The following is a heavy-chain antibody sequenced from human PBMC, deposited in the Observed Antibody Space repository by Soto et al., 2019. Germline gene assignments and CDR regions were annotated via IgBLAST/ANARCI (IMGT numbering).Heavy chain of an antibody. CDR1: GGSISSGGYY. J-gene: IGHJ4*02. V-gene: IGHV4-31*03. CDR2: IYYSGST. CDR3: ARVDCSGGSCAAPDY. Sequence: QVQLQESGPGLVKPSQTLSLTCTVSGGSISSGGYYWSWIRQHPGKGLEWIGYIYYSGSTYYNPSLKSRVTISVDTSKNQFSLKLSSVTAADTAVYYCARVDCSGGSCAAPDYWGQRTLVTVSS. D-gene: IGHD2-15*01.